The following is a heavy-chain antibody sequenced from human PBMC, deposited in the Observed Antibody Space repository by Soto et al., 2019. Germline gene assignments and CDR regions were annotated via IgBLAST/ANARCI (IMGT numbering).Heavy chain of an antibody. CDR2: LVPVFGTA. D-gene: IGHD3-10*01. Sequence: QVQLVQSGAEVKKPGSSVKVSCKASGGTFSSLAISWVRQAPGQGLEWMGGLVPVFGTANYEQKCQDRVPITADKSTSTSYMELSSLRSEDTAVYYCSRSPGVFDYWGQGTLVTVSA. J-gene: IGHJ4*02. V-gene: IGHV1-69*06. CDR1: GGTFSSLA. CDR3: SRSPGVFDY.